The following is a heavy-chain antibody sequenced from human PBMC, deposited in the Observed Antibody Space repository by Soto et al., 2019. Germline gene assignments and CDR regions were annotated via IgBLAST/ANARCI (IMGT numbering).Heavy chain of an antibody. V-gene: IGHV4-59*08. D-gene: IGHD3-10*01. Sequence: SETLSLTCTVSGGSISSYYWSWIRQPPGKGLEWIGYIYYSGSTNYNPSLKSRVTISVDTSKNQFSLKLSSVTAADTAVYYCARHDFYYYGSESYQTYYYYYMDVWGKGTTVTVSS. CDR3: ARHDFYYYGSESYQTYYYYYMDV. CDR2: IYYSGST. J-gene: IGHJ6*03. CDR1: GGSISSYY.